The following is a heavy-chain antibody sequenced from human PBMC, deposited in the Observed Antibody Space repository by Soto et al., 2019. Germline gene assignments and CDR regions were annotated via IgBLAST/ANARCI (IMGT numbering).Heavy chain of an antibody. CDR1: GFTFSSYW. CDR3: AREKNYYDSSGYSVEAFDI. J-gene: IGHJ3*02. V-gene: IGHV3-30-3*01. Sequence: GGSLRLSCAASGFTFSSYWMSWVRQAPGKGLEWVAVISYDGSNKYYADSVKGRFTISRDNSKNTLYLQMNSLRAEDTAVYYCAREKNYYDSSGYSVEAFDIWGQGTMVTVSS. CDR2: ISYDGSNK. D-gene: IGHD3-22*01.